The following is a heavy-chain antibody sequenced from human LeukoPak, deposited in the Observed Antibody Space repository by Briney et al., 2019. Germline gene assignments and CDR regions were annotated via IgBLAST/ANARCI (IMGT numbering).Heavy chain of an antibody. CDR2: IIAGGATA. V-gene: IGHV3-48*04. CDR3: TKDLGLRRMI. D-gene: IGHD1-14*01. Sequence: GGSLRLSCAASGLSLSSNNMHWVRQAPGGGLEWVSSIIAGGATAFSADSVKGPFSISRDNARESLFLKSNSLRVDDTAVYYCTKDLGLRRMIWGRGTLVIVSS. CDR1: GLSLSSNN. J-gene: IGHJ2*01.